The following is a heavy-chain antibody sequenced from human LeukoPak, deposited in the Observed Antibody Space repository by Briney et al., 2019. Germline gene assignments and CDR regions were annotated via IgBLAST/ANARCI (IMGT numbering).Heavy chain of an antibody. J-gene: IGHJ4*02. D-gene: IGHD5-12*01. CDR2: IKQDGSEK. Sequence: GGSLRLSCAASGFTFSSYWMSWVRQAPGRGLEWVANIKQDGSEKYYVDSVKGRFTISRDNGKNSLYLQMNSLRAEDTAVYYCARDVDIENHFDYWGQGTLVTVSS. CDR3: ARDVDIENHFDY. V-gene: IGHV3-7*01. CDR1: GFTFSSYW.